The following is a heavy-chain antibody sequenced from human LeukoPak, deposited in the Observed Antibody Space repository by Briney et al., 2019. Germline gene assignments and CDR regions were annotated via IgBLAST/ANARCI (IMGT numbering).Heavy chain of an antibody. J-gene: IGHJ6*03. CDR2: ISAYNGNT. Sequence: ASVTVSCTASGYTLTSYGISWVRQAPGQGLEWMGWISAYNGNTNYAQKLQGRVTMTTDTSTSTAYMELRSLRSDDTAVYYCARGPLTLRYFDWLNIGNYYYYYMDVWGKGTTVTISS. D-gene: IGHD3-9*01. CDR3: ARGPLTLRYFDWLNIGNYYYYYMDV. CDR1: GYTLTSYG. V-gene: IGHV1-18*01.